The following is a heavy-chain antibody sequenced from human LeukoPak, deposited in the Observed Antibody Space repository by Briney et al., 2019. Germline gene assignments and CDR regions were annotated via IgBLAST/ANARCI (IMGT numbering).Heavy chain of an antibody. Sequence: GGSLRLSCAASGFTFSSYAMSWVRQAPGKGLEWVSDISGSGGSTYYADSVKGRFTISRDNSKNTLYLQMNSLRAEDTAVYYCAKDHGDYESYYFDYWGQGTLVTVSS. D-gene: IGHD4-17*01. V-gene: IGHV3-23*01. J-gene: IGHJ4*02. CDR3: AKDHGDYESYYFDY. CDR2: ISGSGGST. CDR1: GFTFSSYA.